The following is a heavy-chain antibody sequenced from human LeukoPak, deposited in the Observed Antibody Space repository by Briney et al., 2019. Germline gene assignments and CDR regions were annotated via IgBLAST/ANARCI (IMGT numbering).Heavy chain of an antibody. V-gene: IGHV4-30-4*01. D-gene: IGHD5-24*01. CDR2: IFHSGST. CDR3: ARRGDGYSSYFDY. J-gene: IGHJ4*02. CDR1: GDFISSGDHY. Sequence: NPSETLSLTCTVSGDFISSGDHYWNWIRQAPGKGLEWIGYIFHSGSTYYNPSLKSRVTISVDTSKNRFSLKLSSVTAADTAVYYCARRGDGYSSYFDYWGQGTLVTVSS.